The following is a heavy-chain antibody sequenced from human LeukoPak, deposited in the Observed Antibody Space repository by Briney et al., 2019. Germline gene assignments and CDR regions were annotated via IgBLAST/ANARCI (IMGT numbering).Heavy chain of an antibody. CDR3: ARAPPDFWSGYLYFDY. J-gene: IGHJ4*02. V-gene: IGHV3-21*01. CDR1: GFTFSSYS. D-gene: IGHD3-3*01. CDR2: ISSSSSCI. Sequence: GGSLRLSCAASGFTFSSYSMNWVRQAPGKGLEWVSSISSSSSCIYYADSVKGRFTISRDNAKNSLYLQMNSLRAEDTAVYYCARAPPDFWSGYLYFDYWGQGTLVTVSS.